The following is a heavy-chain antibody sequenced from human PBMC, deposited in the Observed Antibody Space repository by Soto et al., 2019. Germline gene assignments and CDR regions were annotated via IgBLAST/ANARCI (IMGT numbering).Heavy chain of an antibody. CDR2: ISPSGSYM. V-gene: IGHV3-21*01. D-gene: IGHD3-3*01. CDR1: GFIFNTYS. Sequence: EMQLVESGGGLVKPGGSLRLSCAASGFIFNTYSMDWVRQAPGKGLEWVASISPSGSYMYYGDSLKGRFTVSRDNAKNSLYLQMDSLRADDTAIYECARFGLVTFDCWGQGTLVTVSS. CDR3: ARFGLVTFDC. J-gene: IGHJ4*02.